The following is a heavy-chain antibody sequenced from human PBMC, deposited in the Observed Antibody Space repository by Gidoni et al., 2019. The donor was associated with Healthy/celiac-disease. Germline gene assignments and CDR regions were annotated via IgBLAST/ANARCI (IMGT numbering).Heavy chain of an antibody. V-gene: IGHV1-69*02. Sequence: QVQRVQSGAEVKKPGSSVEVSGKASGGTFSRYTISWVRQAPGQGREWMGRIIPILGIANYAQKFQGRVTITADKSTSTAYMELSSLRSEDTAVYYCASGAWGVITGSYCRLDYWGQGTLVTVSS. CDR3: ASGAWGVITGSYCRLDY. CDR2: IIPILGIA. J-gene: IGHJ4*02. D-gene: IGHD1-26*01. CDR1: GGTFSRYT.